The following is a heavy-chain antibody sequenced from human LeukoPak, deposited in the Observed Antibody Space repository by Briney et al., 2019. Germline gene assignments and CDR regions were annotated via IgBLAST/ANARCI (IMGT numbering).Heavy chain of an antibody. D-gene: IGHD1-26*01. CDR2: IYYSGST. Sequence: SETLSLTCTVSGGSICSYYWSWIRQTPGKGLEWIGYIYYSGSTKYNPSLKSRVTISVDTSKNQFSLKLSSVTAADTAVYYCASGSYYFDFWGQGTLVTVSS. CDR1: GGSICSYY. J-gene: IGHJ4*02. V-gene: IGHV4-59*08. CDR3: ASGSYYFDF.